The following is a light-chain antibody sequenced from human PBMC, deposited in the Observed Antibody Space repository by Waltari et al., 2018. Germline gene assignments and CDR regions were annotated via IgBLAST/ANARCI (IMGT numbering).Light chain of an antibody. CDR2: WAS. V-gene: IGKV4-1*01. J-gene: IGKJ1*01. Sequence: DIVMTQSPDSLAVSLGERATINCKSSQSVLYSPNKKHFLSWYQQKPGQPPKLLIYWASTRESGVPDRFSGSGSVTDFTLTISSLQAEDVAVYYCQQYYSTPRTFGQGTKVEIK. CDR3: QQYYSTPRT. CDR1: QSVLYSPNKKHF.